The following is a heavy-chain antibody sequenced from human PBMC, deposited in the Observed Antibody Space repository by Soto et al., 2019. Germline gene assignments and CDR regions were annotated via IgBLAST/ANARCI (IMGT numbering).Heavy chain of an antibody. CDR3: AREAMGYDSSVIDY. V-gene: IGHV4-31*03. J-gene: IGHJ4*02. Sequence: QVQLQESSRGLVKPSQTLSLTCTVSGGSISSGGYYWSWIRQHPGKGLEWIGYIYYSGSTYYNPSLKSRVTISVDTSKNQFSLKLSSVTAADTAVYYCAREAMGYDSSVIDYWGQGTLVTVSS. CDR2: IYYSGST. CDR1: GGSISSGGYY. D-gene: IGHD3-22*01.